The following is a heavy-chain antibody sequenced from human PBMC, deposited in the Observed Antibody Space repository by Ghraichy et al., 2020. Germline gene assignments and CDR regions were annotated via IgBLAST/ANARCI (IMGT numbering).Heavy chain of an antibody. V-gene: IGHV4-34*01. CDR1: GGSFSGYF. D-gene: IGHD2-2*01. CDR3: ARDNIALVTVSAASLFDS. J-gene: IGHJ4*02. Sequence: SETLSLTCAVYGGSFSGYFWSWIRQPPGKGLEWIGDIDHTGSTNYNPSLRSRVSISLDRSKNQLSLKVTSVTAAETAVYFCARDNIALVTVSAASLFDSWGQGTLVTVSS. CDR2: IDHTGST.